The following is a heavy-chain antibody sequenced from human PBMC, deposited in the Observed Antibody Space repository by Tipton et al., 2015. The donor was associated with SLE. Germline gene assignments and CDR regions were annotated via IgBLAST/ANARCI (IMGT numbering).Heavy chain of an antibody. CDR1: GGSISSSSYY. V-gene: IGHV4-39*07. J-gene: IGHJ5*02. D-gene: IGHD3-10*01. CDR3: ARGSDFYGSGSSP. CDR2: IYYSGST. Sequence: TLSLTCTVSGGSISSSSYYWGWIRQPPGKGLEWIGSIYYSGSTYYNPSLKSRVTISVDTSKNQFSLKLSSVTAADTAVYYCARGSDFYGSGSSPWGQGTLVTVSS.